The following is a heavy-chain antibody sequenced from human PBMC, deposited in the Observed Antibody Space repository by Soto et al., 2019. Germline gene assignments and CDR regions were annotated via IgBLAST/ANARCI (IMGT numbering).Heavy chain of an antibody. CDR3: AKRVAVDDRIPTQEYFQH. CDR1: GFTFSSYG. CDR2: ISYDGSNK. J-gene: IGHJ1*01. V-gene: IGHV3-30*18. D-gene: IGHD6-19*01. Sequence: QVQLVESGGGVVQPGRSLRLSCAASGFTFSSYGMHWVRQAPGKGLEWVAVISYDGSNKYYADSVKGRFTISRDNSKNTLYLQMNSLRAEDTAVYYCAKRVAVDDRIPTQEYFQHWGQGTLVTVSS.